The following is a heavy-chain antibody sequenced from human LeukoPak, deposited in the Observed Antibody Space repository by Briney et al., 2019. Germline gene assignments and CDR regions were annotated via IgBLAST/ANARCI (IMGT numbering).Heavy chain of an antibody. Sequence: SETLSLTCAVYGGSFSGYCWSWIRQPPGKGLEWIGEINHSGSTNYNPSLKSRVTISVDTSKNQFSLKLSSVTAADTAVYYCARTPIYYFDNSGYYNWGQGTLVTVSS. J-gene: IGHJ4*02. CDR2: INHSGST. CDR1: GGSFSGYC. CDR3: ARTPIYYFDNSGYYN. D-gene: IGHD3-22*01. V-gene: IGHV4-34*01.